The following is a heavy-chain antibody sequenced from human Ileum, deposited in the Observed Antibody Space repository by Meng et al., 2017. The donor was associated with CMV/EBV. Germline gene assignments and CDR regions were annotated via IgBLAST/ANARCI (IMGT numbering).Heavy chain of an antibody. CDR3: ARFYPYCSGGDCYPYFDY. CDR1: YTFTSYD. V-gene: IGHV1-8*02. J-gene: IGHJ4*02. D-gene: IGHD2-15*01. Sequence: YTFTSYDINWVRQATGQGLEWMGWMNPNSGNTGYAQKFQGRVTLTRNTSISTAYMELSSLDFEDTAVYYCARFYPYCSGGDCYPYFDYWGQGSLVTVSS. CDR2: MNPNSGNT.